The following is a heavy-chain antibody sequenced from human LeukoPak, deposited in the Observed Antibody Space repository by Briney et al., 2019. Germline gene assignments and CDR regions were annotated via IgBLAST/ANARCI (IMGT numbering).Heavy chain of an antibody. CDR2: ISSSSSYI. D-gene: IGHD3-22*01. CDR3: ARARVGWLLLGSAFDI. V-gene: IGHV3-21*01. J-gene: IGHJ3*02. Sequence: NPGGSLRLSCAASGFTFSSYSMNWVRQAPGKGLEWASSISSSSSYIYYADSVKGRFTISRDNAKNSLYLQMNSLRAEDTAVYYCARARVGWLLLGSAFDIWGQGTMVTVSS. CDR1: GFTFSSYS.